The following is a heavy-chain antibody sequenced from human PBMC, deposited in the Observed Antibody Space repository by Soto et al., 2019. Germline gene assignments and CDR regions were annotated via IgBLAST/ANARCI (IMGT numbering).Heavy chain of an antibody. CDR2: IYYSGST. Sequence: KTSETLSLTCTVSGGSISSGDYYWSWIRQPPGKGLEWIGYIYYSGSTYYNPSLKSRVTISVDTSKNQFSLKLSSVTAADTAVYYCARGHSGGSLYRIVASSGYFDYWGQGTLVTVSS. J-gene: IGHJ4*02. V-gene: IGHV4-30-4*01. CDR1: GGSISSGDYY. CDR3: ARGHSGGSLYRIVASSGYFDY. D-gene: IGHD1-26*01.